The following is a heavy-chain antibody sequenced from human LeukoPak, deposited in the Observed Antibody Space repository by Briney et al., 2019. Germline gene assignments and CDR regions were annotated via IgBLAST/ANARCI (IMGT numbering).Heavy chain of an antibody. V-gene: IGHV3-33*08. Sequence: GGSLRLSCAASGLTFSNNWMHWVRQAPGKGLEWVAVIWYDGSNKYYADSVKGRFTISRDNSKNTLYLQMDSLRAEDTAVYYCARDVRKYMDVWGKGTTVTVSS. J-gene: IGHJ6*03. CDR3: ARDVRKYMDV. CDR1: GLTFSNNW. CDR2: IWYDGSNK.